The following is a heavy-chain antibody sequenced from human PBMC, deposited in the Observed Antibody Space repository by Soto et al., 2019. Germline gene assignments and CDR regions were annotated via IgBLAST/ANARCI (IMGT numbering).Heavy chain of an antibody. D-gene: IGHD4-17*01. Sequence: EVQLLESGGGLVQPGGSLRLSCAASGFTFSSYAMSWVRQAPGKGLEWVSGISGRGGGTYYADSVKGRFTISRDNSKNTRYLQMNSLRAEDTAVYYCAKNGRDTTLTTLDYWAQGTLVTVSS. V-gene: IGHV3-23*01. CDR3: AKNGRDTTLTTLDY. J-gene: IGHJ4*02. CDR1: GFTFSSYA. CDR2: ISGRGGGT.